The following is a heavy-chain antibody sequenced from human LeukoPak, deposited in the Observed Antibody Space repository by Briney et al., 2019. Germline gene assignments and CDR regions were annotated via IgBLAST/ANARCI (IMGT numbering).Heavy chain of an antibody. Sequence: GGSLRLSCAASGFTVITNDMTWVRQTPGKGIEWVSVLYSDGNTKYADSVQGRFTISRDNSKNTLYLEMNSLSPDDTAVYYCARGVEPLAANTLAYWGQGTLVTVSS. D-gene: IGHD1-14*01. V-gene: IGHV3-53*01. CDR1: GFTVITND. CDR2: LYSDGNT. J-gene: IGHJ4*02. CDR3: ARGVEPLAANTLAY.